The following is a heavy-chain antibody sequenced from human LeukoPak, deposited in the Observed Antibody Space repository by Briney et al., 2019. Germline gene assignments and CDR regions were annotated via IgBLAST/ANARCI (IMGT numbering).Heavy chain of an antibody. CDR3: ARGFNRGFDP. J-gene: IGHJ5*02. CDR1: GFTFSSYG. Sequence: GGSLRLSCAASGFTFSSYGMHWVRQAPGKGLEWVAVISYDGSNKYYADSVKGRFTFSRDNSKNTLYLQMNSLRAEDTAVYYCARGFNRGFDPWGQGTLVTVSS. CDR2: ISYDGSNK. V-gene: IGHV3-30*03. D-gene: IGHD1-14*01.